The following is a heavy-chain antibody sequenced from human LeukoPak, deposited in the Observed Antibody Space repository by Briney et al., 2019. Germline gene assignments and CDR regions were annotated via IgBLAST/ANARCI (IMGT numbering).Heavy chain of an antibody. CDR2: INANSGGT. V-gene: IGHV1-2*02. J-gene: IGHJ4*02. Sequence: ASVKVSCKASGYTFTAYHIHWVRQAPGQGLEWMGWINANSGGTNYAQSFQDRVTMTRDTSISTAYMELSSLRSEDTAVCYCARDGYDSSGYCYYWGQGTLVTVSS. CDR3: ARDGYDSSGYCYY. CDR1: GYTFTAYH. D-gene: IGHD3-22*01.